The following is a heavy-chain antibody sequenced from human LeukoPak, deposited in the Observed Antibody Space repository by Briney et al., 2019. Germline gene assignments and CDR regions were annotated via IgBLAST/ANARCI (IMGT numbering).Heavy chain of an antibody. Sequence: GASVKVSCKASGGTFSSYAISWVRQAPGQGLEWMGGIIPIFGTANYAQKFQGRVTITADESTSTAYMELSSLRSEDTAVYYCAADQYTSEYYPYDAFEIWGQGTKVTVSS. CDR1: GGTFSSYA. D-gene: IGHD3-22*01. V-gene: IGHV1-69*13. CDR2: IIPIFGTA. CDR3: AADQYTSEYYPYDAFEI. J-gene: IGHJ3*02.